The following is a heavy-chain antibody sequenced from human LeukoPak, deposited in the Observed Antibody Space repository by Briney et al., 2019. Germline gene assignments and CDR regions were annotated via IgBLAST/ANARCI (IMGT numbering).Heavy chain of an antibody. Sequence: SETLSFTCSVSGGSISSSSYYWGWIRQPPGKGLEWIGSFYYSGSTYYNPSLKSRVTISVDTSKNQFSLKLSSVTAADTAVYYCARHSWAPGGPDAFDIWGQGTMVTVSS. CDR2: FYYSGST. V-gene: IGHV4-39*01. CDR3: ARHSWAPGGPDAFDI. D-gene: IGHD2-15*01. CDR1: GGSISSSSYY. J-gene: IGHJ3*02.